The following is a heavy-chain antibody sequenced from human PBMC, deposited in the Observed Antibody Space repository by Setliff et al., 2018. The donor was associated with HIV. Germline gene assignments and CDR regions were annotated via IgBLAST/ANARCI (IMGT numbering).Heavy chain of an antibody. Sequence: SETLSLTCTVSGGSFSTYYWSWIRQPPGKGLEWIGEINHSGSTNYNPSLESRVTISVDTSQNQFSLKLSSVTAADTAIYYCARRIYGNNPYFDYWSQGTLVTVSS. V-gene: IGHV4-34*01. CDR2: INHSGST. CDR3: ARRIYGNNPYFDY. J-gene: IGHJ4*02. D-gene: IGHD4-17*01. CDR1: GGSFSTYY.